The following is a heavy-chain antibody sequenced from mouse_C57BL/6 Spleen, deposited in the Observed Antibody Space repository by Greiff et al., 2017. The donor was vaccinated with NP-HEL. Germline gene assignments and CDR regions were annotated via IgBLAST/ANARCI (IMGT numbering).Heavy chain of an antibody. V-gene: IGHV5-6*01. CDR3: ARPNYFDY. J-gene: IGHJ2*01. CDR2: ISSGGSYT. CDR1: GFTFSSYG. Sequence: VQLKQSGGDLVKPGGSLKLSCAASGFTFSSYGMSWVRQTPDKRLEWVATISSGGSYTYYPDSVKGRFTISRDNAKNTLYLQMSSLKSEDTAMYYCARPNYFDYWGQDTTLTVSS.